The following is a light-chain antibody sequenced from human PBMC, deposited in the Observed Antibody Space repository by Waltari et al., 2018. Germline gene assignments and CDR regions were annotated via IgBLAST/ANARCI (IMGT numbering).Light chain of an antibody. V-gene: IGLV4-69*01. CDR2: VNSDGSY. CDR1: SAPSTST. J-gene: IGLJ3*02. CDR3: QTWGTYTQRM. Sequence: QVVLTQSPSASASLGASVKLTCTLSSAPSTSTIAWPQQQPEKGPRFLMKVNSDGSYTKGDGIPDRFSGSSLGAERYLTISSLQSEDEADYYCQTWGTYTQRMFGGGTKLTVL.